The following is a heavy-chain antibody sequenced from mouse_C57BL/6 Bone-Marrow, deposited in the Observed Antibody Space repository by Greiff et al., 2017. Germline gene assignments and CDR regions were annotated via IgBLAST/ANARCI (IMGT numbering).Heavy chain of an antibody. J-gene: IGHJ3*01. Sequence: VQLQQSGPELVKPGASVKISCKASGYTFTDYYMNWVKQSHGKSLEWIGDINPNNGGTSYNQKFKGKATLTVDKSSSTAYMELRSLTSEDSAVYYCARFNWAFAYWGQGTLVTVSA. CDR3: ARFNWAFAY. V-gene: IGHV1-26*01. CDR2: INPNNGGT. D-gene: IGHD4-1*01. CDR1: GYTFTDYY.